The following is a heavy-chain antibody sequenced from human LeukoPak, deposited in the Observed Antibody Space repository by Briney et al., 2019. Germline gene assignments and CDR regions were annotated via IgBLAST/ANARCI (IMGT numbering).Heavy chain of an antibody. Sequence: TSETLSLTCTVSGGSISSGSYYWSWIRQPAGKGLEWIGRIYTSGSTNYNPSLKSRVTISADTSKNQFSLKLNSVTAADTAVYYCARDPNYGDYGQRFDPWGQGTLVTVSS. V-gene: IGHV4-61*02. CDR1: GGSISSGSYY. CDR3: ARDPNYGDYGQRFDP. D-gene: IGHD4-17*01. J-gene: IGHJ5*02. CDR2: IYTSGST.